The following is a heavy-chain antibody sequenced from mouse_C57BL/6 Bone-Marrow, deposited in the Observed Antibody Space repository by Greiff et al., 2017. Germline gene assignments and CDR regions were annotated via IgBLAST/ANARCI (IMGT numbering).Heavy chain of an antibody. D-gene: IGHD1-1*01. J-gene: IGHJ1*03. V-gene: IGHV14-4*01. Sequence: VQLQQSGAELVRPGASVKLSCTASGFNIKDDYMHWVKQRPEQGLEWIGWIDPENGDTEYASKFQGKATIRADTSSNTAYLHLSSLTSEDTAVYDCTCCYTTGYFDVWGTGTTVTVSS. CDR1: GFNIKDDY. CDR2: IDPENGDT. CDR3: TCCYTTGYFDV.